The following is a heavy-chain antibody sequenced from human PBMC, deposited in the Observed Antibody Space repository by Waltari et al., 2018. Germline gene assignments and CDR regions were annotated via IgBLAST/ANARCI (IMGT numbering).Heavy chain of an antibody. D-gene: IGHD5-18*01. CDR2: ICSDGINT. J-gene: IGHJ3*01. V-gene: IGHV3-64*01. CDR3: ARSRRGTAEVNAFDV. CDR1: GFAFSSYA. Sequence: SCAGPGFAFSSYALHWVRQAPGKGLEYVSAICSDGINTYYTNSVKGRFKISRDNSKNTLYLQMGSLRPEDMAVYYCARSRRGTAEVNAFDVWGQGTMVTVSS.